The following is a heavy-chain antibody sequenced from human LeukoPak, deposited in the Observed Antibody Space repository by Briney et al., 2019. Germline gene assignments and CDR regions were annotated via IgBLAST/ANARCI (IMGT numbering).Heavy chain of an antibody. J-gene: IGHJ5*02. CDR2: IIPIFGTA. Sequence: ASVKVSCKASGGTFSSYAISWVRQAPGQGLEWMGGIIPIFGTANYAQKFQGRVTITTDESTSTAYMELSSLRSEDTAVYYCARGTAVAAYFIWASGIWFDPWGQGTLVTVSS. D-gene: IGHD6-19*01. V-gene: IGHV1-69*05. CDR1: GGTFSSYA. CDR3: ARGTAVAAYFIWASGIWFDP.